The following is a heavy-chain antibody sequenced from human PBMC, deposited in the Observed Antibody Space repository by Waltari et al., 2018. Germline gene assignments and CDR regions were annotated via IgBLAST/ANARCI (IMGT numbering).Heavy chain of an antibody. CDR2: IYRSDTT. J-gene: IGHJ3*02. CDR1: GNSIKSGYY. CDR3: ARALNWGSTGAINK. V-gene: IGHV4-38-2*02. D-gene: IGHD7-27*01. Sequence: HLKDPALGLVKPPEPLPLTGTVPGNSIKSGYYWGWIRQSPGKGLEWIGSIYRSDTTHYNPSLKSRVTISGDTSKNQVSLRLNSVTAADTAMYYCARALNWGSTGAINKWGRGTMVTVSS.